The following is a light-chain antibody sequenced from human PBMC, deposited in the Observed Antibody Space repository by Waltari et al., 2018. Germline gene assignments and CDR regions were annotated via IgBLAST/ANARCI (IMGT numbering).Light chain of an antibody. V-gene: IGKV4-1*01. CDR1: QGVLYRSNNKNY. CDR2: WAS. CDR3: QQYYSTIFT. J-gene: IGKJ3*01. Sequence: DIVVIQSLSTLSVSLGERATINCKSSQGVLYRSNNKNYLAWYQQKPGQPPKLLIYWASTRESGVPDRFSGSGSGTDFTLTISSLQAEDVAVYYCQQYYSTIFTFGPGTKVDIK.